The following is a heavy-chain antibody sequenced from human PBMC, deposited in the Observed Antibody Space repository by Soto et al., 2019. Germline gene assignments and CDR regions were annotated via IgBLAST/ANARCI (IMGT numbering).Heavy chain of an antibody. V-gene: IGHV3-23*01. CDR1: GFAFDDYA. CDR3: AKDAKGASAPYFFDC. J-gene: IGHJ4*02. Sequence: EMQLLESGGGLVQPGGSLRLSCAASGFAFDDYAMSWVRQAPGKGLEWVSALSGSGATTYYTDSVKGRVTISRDNSKNTMFLQMDNLRAEDTAVYYCAKDAKGASAPYFFDCWGQGTLITVSS. D-gene: IGHD6-13*01. CDR2: LSGSGATT.